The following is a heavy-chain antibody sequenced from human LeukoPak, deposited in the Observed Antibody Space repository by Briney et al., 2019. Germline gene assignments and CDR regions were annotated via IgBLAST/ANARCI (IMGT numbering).Heavy chain of an antibody. D-gene: IGHD5-18*01. CDR1: GGSISSYY. Sequence: SETLSLTCTVSGGSISSYYWSWIRQSPGKGLEWIGYIYFSGSTNYNPSLKSRVTISVDTSKNQFSLKLSSVTPADTAVYYCARYKAQLWSDFDYWGQGTLVTVSS. CDR2: IYFSGST. J-gene: IGHJ4*02. CDR3: ARYKAQLWSDFDY. V-gene: IGHV4-59*01.